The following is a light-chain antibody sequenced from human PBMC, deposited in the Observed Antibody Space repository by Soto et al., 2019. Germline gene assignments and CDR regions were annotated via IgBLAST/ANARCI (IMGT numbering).Light chain of an antibody. J-gene: IGKJ1*01. CDR2: GAS. Sequence: VMTQSPATLAVSPGEGATLSCRASQSVHTSLAWYQQKPGQAPRLLIYGASLRAAGVPARFSGSGSGTEFTLSICGLQSEDFAVYYCQQYTSWSPKTFGQGTKV. CDR1: QSVHTS. CDR3: QQYTSWSPKT. V-gene: IGKV3D-15*01.